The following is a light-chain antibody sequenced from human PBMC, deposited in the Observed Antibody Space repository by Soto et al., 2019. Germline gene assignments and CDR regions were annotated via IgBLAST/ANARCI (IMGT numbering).Light chain of an antibody. CDR3: GSWDSSLSAYV. CDR2: KNN. CDR1: SSNIRGSD. V-gene: IGLV1-47*01. J-gene: IGLJ1*01. Sequence: QSVLTQPPSASGTPGQRITISCSGSSSNIRGSDVYWYQQLPGTAPKLLIRKNNQRPSGVPDRFSGSKSGTSATLGITGFQTGDEADYYCGSWDSSLSAYVFGTGTKVTVL.